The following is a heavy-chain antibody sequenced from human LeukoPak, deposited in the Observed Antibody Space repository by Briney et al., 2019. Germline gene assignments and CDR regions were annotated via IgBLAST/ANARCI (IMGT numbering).Heavy chain of an antibody. CDR2: IYYSGST. J-gene: IGHJ4*02. V-gene: IGHV4-59*01. Sequence: SETLSLTCTVSGGSISSYYWSWIRQPPGKGLEWIRYIYYSGSTNYNPSLKSRVTISVDTSKNQFSLKLSSATAADTAVYYCARHCSGGSCYKAFDYWGQGTLVTVSS. CDR3: ARHCSGGSCYKAFDY. D-gene: IGHD2-15*01. CDR1: GGSISSYY.